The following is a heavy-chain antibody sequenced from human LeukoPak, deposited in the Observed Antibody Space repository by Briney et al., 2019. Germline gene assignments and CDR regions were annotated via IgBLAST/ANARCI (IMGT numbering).Heavy chain of an antibody. J-gene: IGHJ4*02. CDR3: ARSWFSTGPADY. CDR1: GYSISSVYY. D-gene: IGHD6-13*01. CDR2: ISHSGST. V-gene: IGHV4-38-2*02. Sequence: SETLSLTCTDSGYSISSVYYWGWIRQPPGKGLEWIASISHSGSTYYNPSLKSRVTISVDTSKNQFSLKLTSVTAADTAVYYCARSWFSTGPADYWGQGTLVTVSS.